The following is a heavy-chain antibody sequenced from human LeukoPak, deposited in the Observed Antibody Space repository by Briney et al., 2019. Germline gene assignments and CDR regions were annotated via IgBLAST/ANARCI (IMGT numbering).Heavy chain of an antibody. CDR3: AVYHYYDSSGYRDY. CDR1: GFTFSSYS. D-gene: IGHD3-22*01. CDR2: ISSSSSTI. V-gene: IGHV3-48*04. Sequence: GGSLRLSCAASGFTFSSYSMNWVRQAPGKGLEWVSYISSSSSTIYYADSVKGRFTISRDNAKNSLYLQMNSLRAEDTAVYYCAVYHYYDSSGYRDYWGQGTLVTVSS. J-gene: IGHJ4*02.